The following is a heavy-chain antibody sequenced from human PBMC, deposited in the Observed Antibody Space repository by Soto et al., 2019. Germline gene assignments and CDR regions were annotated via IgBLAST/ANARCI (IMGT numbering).Heavy chain of an antibody. V-gene: IGHV4-61*01. CDR3: ARSRLAVAGYYFDY. CDR2: IYYSGST. J-gene: IGHJ4*02. D-gene: IGHD6-19*01. CDR1: GGSVSSGSYY. Sequence: PSETLSLTCTVSGGSVSSGSYYWSWIRQPPGKGLEWIGYIYYSGSTNYNPSLKSRVTISVDTSKNQFSLKLSSVTAADTAVYYCARSRLAVAGYYFDYWGQGTLVTVSS.